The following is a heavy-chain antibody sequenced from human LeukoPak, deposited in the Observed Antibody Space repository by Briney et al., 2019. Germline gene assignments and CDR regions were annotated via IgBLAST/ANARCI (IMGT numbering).Heavy chain of an antibody. V-gene: IGHV6-1*01. CDR2: TSYRSKWYN. CDR1: GDSVSTNSVA. Sequence: SQTLSLTCALSGDSVSTNSVAWNWIRQSPSRGLEWLGRTSYRSKWYNDYAVSVKSRITTTPDTSKNQFSLQLNSVTPEDTAVYYCAREAEITRFDYWGQGTLVTVSS. J-gene: IGHJ4*02. CDR3: AREAEITRFDY. D-gene: IGHD5-24*01.